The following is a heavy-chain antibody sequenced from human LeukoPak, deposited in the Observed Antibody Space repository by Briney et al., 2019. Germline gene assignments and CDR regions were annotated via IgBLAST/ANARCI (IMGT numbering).Heavy chain of an antibody. D-gene: IGHD2-21*01. CDR2: MNPNSGDT. CDR3: ARSGFGGGVYFDY. Sequence: ASMKVSCKASGYTFTNYDINWARQASGQGLEWMGWMNPNSGDTGYAQKYQGRVTFTRDTSISTAYMELSNLRSEDTAIYYCARSGFGGGVYFDYWGQGTLVTDSS. CDR1: GYTFTNYD. J-gene: IGHJ4*02. V-gene: IGHV1-8*03.